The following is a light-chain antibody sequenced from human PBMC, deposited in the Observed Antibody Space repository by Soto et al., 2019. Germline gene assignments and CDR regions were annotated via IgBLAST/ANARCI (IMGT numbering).Light chain of an antibody. V-gene: IGKV1-39*01. CDR3: HWSYSTPSPPT. Sequence: DIQMTQSPSSLSASVGDRVTITCRASQSITTHVTWYQQKPGKAPKLLIYAASTLKTGVPSRFSGSGSGTDFALTISSRQLQDFASYYCHWSYSTPSPPTFGQGTKLEIK. CDR1: QSITTH. CDR2: AAS. J-gene: IGKJ2*01.